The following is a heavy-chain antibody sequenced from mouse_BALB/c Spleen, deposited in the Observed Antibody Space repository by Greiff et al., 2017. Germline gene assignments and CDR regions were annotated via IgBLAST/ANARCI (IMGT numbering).Heavy chain of an antibody. D-gene: IGHD1-1*01. CDR1: GFTFNTYA. Sequence: GGGLVQPKGSLKLSCAASGFTFNTYAMNWVRQAPGKGLEWVARIRSKSNNYATYYADSVNDRFTISRDDSQSMLYLQMNNLKTEDTAMYYCVRGAFTTVVADYAMDYWGQGTSVTVSS. J-gene: IGHJ4*01. CDR2: IRSKSNNYAT. V-gene: IGHV10-1*02. CDR3: VRGAFTTVVADYAMDY.